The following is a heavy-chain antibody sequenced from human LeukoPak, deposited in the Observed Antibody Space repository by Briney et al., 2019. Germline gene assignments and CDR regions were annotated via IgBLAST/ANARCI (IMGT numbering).Heavy chain of an antibody. CDR1: GYTFTSYY. J-gene: IGHJ4*02. CDR3: ARGYSSPVPNFDY. D-gene: IGHD6-13*01. V-gene: IGHV1-2*02. Sequence: ASVKVSCKASGYTFTSYYMHWVRQAPGQGLEWMGWINPNNGGTSYAQKFQGRVTMTRDTSITISYMELPSLTSDDTAVYYCARGYSSPVPNFDYWGQGTLVAVSS. CDR2: INPNNGGT.